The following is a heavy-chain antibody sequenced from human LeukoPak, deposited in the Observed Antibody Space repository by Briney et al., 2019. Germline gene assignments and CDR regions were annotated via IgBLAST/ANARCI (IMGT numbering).Heavy chain of an antibody. CDR3: ARSGMGY. CDR1: GFTFSSYG. D-gene: IGHD1-26*01. Sequence: PGRSLRLSCAASGFTFSSYGMHWVRQAPGKGLEWVAVISYDGSNKYYADSVKGRFTISRDNSKNTLYLQMNSLRAEDTAVYYCARSGMGYWGQGTLVTVSS. CDR2: ISYDGSNK. V-gene: IGHV3-30*03. J-gene: IGHJ4*02.